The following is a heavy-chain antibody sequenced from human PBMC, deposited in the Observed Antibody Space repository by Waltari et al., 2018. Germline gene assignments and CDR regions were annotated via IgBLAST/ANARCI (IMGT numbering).Heavy chain of an antibody. D-gene: IGHD6-6*01. CDR2: ISNSGGST. CDR3: AKGPYSASSWNWFDP. Sequence: EVQLLQSGGGLVQPGGSLRLSCAAFGFTFTNPAINWARQAPGEGLEWVSAISNSGGSTYYADSVKGRFTVSRDNSKNTVYLEMNSLRAEDTAVYYCAKGPYSASSWNWFDPWGQGTLVTVSS. CDR1: GFTFTNPA. V-gene: IGHV3-23*01. J-gene: IGHJ5*02.